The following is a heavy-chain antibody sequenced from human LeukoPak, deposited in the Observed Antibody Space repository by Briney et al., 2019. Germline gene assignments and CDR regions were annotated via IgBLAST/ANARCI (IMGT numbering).Heavy chain of an antibody. J-gene: IGHJ4*02. CDR2: IIPIFGIA. CDR1: GGTFSSYA. CDR3: ARDERIAVAGLDY. V-gene: IGHV1-69*04. D-gene: IGHD6-19*01. Sequence: GASVKVSCKASGGTFSSYAISWVRQAPGQGLEWMGRIIPIFGIANYAQKFQGRVTITADKSTSTAHMELSSLRSEDTAVYYCARDERIAVAGLDYWGQGTLVTVSS.